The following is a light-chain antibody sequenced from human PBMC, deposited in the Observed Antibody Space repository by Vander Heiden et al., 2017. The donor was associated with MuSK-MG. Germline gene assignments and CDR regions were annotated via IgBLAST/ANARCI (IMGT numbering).Light chain of an antibody. J-gene: IGKJ1*01. V-gene: IGKV1-5*03. CDR3: QQYYSYPWT. CDR2: KAS. CDR1: PSISSW. Sequence: DIQMTQSPSTLSASVGDRVTLTCRASPSISSWLAWYQQKPGKAPKLLIYKASSLERGVPSRFSGSGSGTEFTLTISSLQPDDFATYYCQQYYSYPWTFGEGTKVEIK.